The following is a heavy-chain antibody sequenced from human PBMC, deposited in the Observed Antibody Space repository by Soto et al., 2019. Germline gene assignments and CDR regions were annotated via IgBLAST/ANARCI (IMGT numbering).Heavy chain of an antibody. CDR2: IYHSGST. Sequence: SETLSLTCAVSGGSISSSNWWSWVRQPPGKGLEWIGEIYHSGSTNYNPSLKSRVTISVDTSKNQFSLKLSSVTAADTAVYYCARDGHSNYGSGSYQYWGQGTLVTVSS. D-gene: IGHD3-10*01. V-gene: IGHV4-4*02. CDR1: GGSISSSNW. CDR3: ARDGHSNYGSGSYQY. J-gene: IGHJ4*02.